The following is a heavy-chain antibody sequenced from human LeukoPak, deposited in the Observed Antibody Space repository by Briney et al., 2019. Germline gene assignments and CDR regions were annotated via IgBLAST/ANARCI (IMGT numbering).Heavy chain of an antibody. CDR2: IYHSGST. Sequence: PSETLSLTCAVSGGSISSSNRWSCVRQPPGKGLAWIGEIYHSGSTNYNPSLKSRVTISVDTSKNQFSLKLSSVTAADTAVYYCARVPVNIWENWFDPWGQGTLVTVSS. CDR1: GGSISSSNR. CDR3: ARVPVNIWENWFDP. D-gene: IGHD1-26*01. V-gene: IGHV4-4*02. J-gene: IGHJ5*02.